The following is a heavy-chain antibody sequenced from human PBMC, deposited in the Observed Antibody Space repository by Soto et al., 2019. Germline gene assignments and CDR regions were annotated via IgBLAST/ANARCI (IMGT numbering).Heavy chain of an antibody. CDR1: GNSLTTYW. V-gene: IGHV5-51*01. CDR2: IYPGDSDT. J-gene: IGHJ4*02. Sequence: PGESLKISCQGSGNSLTTYWIAWVRHMPGKGLEWMGIIYPGDSDTRYSPSFQGQVTISADKSISTAYLQWSSLKASDTAMYYCARPNEYYYGSGNPITLGFDSWGQGTPVTVSS. CDR3: ARPNEYYYGSGNPITLGFDS. D-gene: IGHD3-10*01.